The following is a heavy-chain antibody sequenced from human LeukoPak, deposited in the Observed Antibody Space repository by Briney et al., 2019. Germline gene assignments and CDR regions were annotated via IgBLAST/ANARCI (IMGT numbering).Heavy chain of an antibody. CDR2: IYSTGKN. D-gene: IGHD6-19*01. CDR1: GGSINSHY. J-gene: IGHJ4*02. V-gene: IGHV4-4*08. Sequence: SETLSLACAVSGGSINSHYWGWIRQPPGKGLQWIGDIYSTGKNNYNPSLKSRVTISLDTSKSHLSLNLTSVLAADTAIYYCVRRDTGWNYFDYWGQGILVTVSA. CDR3: VRRDTGWNYFDY.